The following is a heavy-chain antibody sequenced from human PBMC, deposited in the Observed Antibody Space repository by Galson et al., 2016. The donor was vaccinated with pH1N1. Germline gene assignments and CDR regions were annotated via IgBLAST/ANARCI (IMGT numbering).Heavy chain of an antibody. Sequence: TLSLTCTVSGGSMNSADYYWSWISQPPGKGLEWIGYIYYSGTTYFSPSLKSRLSMSVDMSNNQFSLTLNSVTAADTAVYYCARGEGIRYYYSGMDVWGQGTTVTVFS. CDR2: IYYSGTT. CDR1: GGSMNSADYY. V-gene: IGHV4-30-4*01. CDR3: ARGEGIRYYYSGMDV. D-gene: IGHD3-16*01. J-gene: IGHJ6*02.